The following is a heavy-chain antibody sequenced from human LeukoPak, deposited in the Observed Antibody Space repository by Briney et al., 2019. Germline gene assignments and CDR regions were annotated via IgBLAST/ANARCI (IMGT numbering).Heavy chain of an antibody. CDR2: ISGHNDDT. J-gene: IGHJ4*02. D-gene: IGHD2-8*02. CDR1: GYTFTSYA. Sequence: GASVKVSCKASGYTFTSYAISWVRQAPGQGLEWMGWISGHNDDTNYAQRLQGRVTMTTDTSTSTAYMELRSLRSDDTAVYYCARFSSVLVPDDYWGQGTLVTVSS. CDR3: ARFSSVLVPDDY. V-gene: IGHV1-18*01.